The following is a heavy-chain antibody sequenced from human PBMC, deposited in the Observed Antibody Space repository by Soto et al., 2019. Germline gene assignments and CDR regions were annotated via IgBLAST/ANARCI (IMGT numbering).Heavy chain of an antibody. D-gene: IGHD5-12*01. CDR3: ARGWYGMGYSGYDGYGMDV. CDR2: IYYSGST. V-gene: IGHV4-31*03. CDR1: GGSISSGGYY. J-gene: IGHJ6*02. Sequence: LSLTCTVSGGSISSGGYYWSWIRQHPGKGLEWIGYIYYSGSTYYNPSLKSRVTISVDTSKNQFSLKLSSVTAADTAVYYCARGWYGMGYSGYDGYGMDVWGQGTTVTVSS.